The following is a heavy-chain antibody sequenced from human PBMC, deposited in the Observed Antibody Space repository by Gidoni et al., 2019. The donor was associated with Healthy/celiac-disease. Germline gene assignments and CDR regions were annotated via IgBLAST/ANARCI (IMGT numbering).Heavy chain of an antibody. Sequence: EVQLVESGGGLVKPGGSLRLSCAASGFTLRSYIMNWVPQAPGKGLDWGASISSSSIYIYYADSVKGRFTISRDNAKNSLYLQMNSLRAEYTAVYYCARDYCTNGVCYGMYVWGQGTTVTVSS. CDR1: GFTLRSYI. J-gene: IGHJ6*02. D-gene: IGHD2-8*01. CDR2: ISSSSIYI. CDR3: ARDYCTNGVCYGMYV. V-gene: IGHV3-21*01.